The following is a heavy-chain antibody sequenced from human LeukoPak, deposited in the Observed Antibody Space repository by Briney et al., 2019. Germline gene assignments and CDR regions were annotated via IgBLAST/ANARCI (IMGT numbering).Heavy chain of an antibody. CDR2: IYYSGST. J-gene: IGHJ4*02. Sequence: GGSLRLSCAASGLTVSGNYMSWVRQAPGKGLEWVSIIYYSGSTYYADSVKGRFTISRDISKNTVYLQVNSLRAEDTAVYYCAKVHYWGQGTLVTVSS. V-gene: IGHV3-53*01. CDR1: GLTVSGNY. CDR3: AKVHY.